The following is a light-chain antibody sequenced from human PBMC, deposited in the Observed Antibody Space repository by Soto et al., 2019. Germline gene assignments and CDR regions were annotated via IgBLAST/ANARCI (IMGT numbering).Light chain of an antibody. CDR3: MQGTHWPWT. CDR2: KVS. Sequence: DVVMTQSPLSLPVTLGQPASISCRSSQSLIHSDGDTYLNWFQQRPGQSPRRLIYKVSDRDSGVPDRFSGSVSGTDFTVKISRVEAEDVGVYYCMQGTHWPWTFGQGTEVEIK. V-gene: IGKV2-30*02. CDR1: QSLIHSDGDTY. J-gene: IGKJ1*01.